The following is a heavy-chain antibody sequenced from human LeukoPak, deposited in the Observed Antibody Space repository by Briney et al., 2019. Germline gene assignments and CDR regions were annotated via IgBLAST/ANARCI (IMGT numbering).Heavy chain of an antibody. CDR1: GFIVSRND. Sequence: GGSLRLSCAVSGFIVSRNDMTWVRQAPGKGLEWVSLLYSDGKTFYADSVKGRFTISRDNSKNTLNLQMNSLRADDTAVYYCARALAGLYFDYWGQGTLVTVSS. J-gene: IGHJ4*02. V-gene: IGHV3-53*01. CDR3: ARALAGLYFDY. D-gene: IGHD6-19*01. CDR2: LYSDGKT.